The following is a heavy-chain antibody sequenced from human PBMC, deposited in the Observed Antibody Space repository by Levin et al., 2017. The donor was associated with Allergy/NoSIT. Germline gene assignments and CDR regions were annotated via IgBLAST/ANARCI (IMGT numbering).Heavy chain of an antibody. CDR2: ISAYNGNT. CDR1: GYTFSSYG. Sequence: ASVKVSCKASGYTFSSYGISWVRQAPGQGLEWMGWISAYNGNTKYAQKVQGRVTMTTDRSTSTAYMELRSLRSDDTAMFYCARDGGTQLLFPESPFDYWGQGTLVTVSS. CDR3: ARDGGTQLLFPESPFDY. V-gene: IGHV1-18*01. J-gene: IGHJ4*02. D-gene: IGHD2-21*02.